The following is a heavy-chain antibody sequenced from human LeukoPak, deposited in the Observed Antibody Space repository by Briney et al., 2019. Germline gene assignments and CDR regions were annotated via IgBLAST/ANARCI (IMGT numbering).Heavy chain of an antibody. D-gene: IGHD3-9*01. J-gene: IGHJ4*02. V-gene: IGHV4-59*12. CDR2: IYHSGST. CDR1: GGSISSYY. CDR3: ARRDILTGYGLIAY. Sequence: SETLSLTCTVSGGSISSYYWSWIRQPPGKGLEWIGYIYHSGSTNYNPSLKSRVTISVDTSKNQFSLKLTSVTAADTAVYYCARRDILTGYGLIAYWGQGTLVTVSS.